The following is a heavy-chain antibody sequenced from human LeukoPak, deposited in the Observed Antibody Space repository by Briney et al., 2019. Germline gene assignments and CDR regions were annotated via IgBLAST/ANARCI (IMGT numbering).Heavy chain of an antibody. Sequence: ASVKVSCKASGYTFTSYYMHWVRQAPGQGLEWMGIINPSGGSTSYAQKFQGRVTMTRDTSTSTAYMELRSLRSDDTAVYYCARDYGEVGAIHFDYWGQGTLVTVSS. D-gene: IGHD1-26*01. CDR3: ARDYGEVGAIHFDY. V-gene: IGHV1-46*01. J-gene: IGHJ4*02. CDR2: INPSGGST. CDR1: GYTFTSYY.